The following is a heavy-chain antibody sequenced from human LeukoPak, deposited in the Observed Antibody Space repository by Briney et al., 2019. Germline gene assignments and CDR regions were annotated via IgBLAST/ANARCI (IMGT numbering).Heavy chain of an antibody. Sequence: HGESLKISCKGSGYSFTSYWIGWVRQMPAKGLEWMGIIYPGDSDTRYSPSFQGQVTISADKSINTAYLQWSSLKASDTAMYYCARHDSCSSTSCYFDYWGQGTLVTVSS. V-gene: IGHV5-51*01. CDR3: ARHDSCSSTSCYFDY. D-gene: IGHD2-2*01. CDR2: IYPGDSDT. J-gene: IGHJ4*02. CDR1: GYSFTSYW.